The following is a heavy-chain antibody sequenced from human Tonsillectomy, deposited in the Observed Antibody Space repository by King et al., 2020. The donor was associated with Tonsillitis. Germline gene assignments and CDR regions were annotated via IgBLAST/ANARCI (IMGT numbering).Heavy chain of an antibody. D-gene: IGHD3-9*01. CDR1: GGSISSTDDY. J-gene: IGHJ3*01. V-gene: IGHV4-39*07. CDR2: IYHGGNA. Sequence: QLQESGPGLVKPSETLSLTCNVSGGSISSTDDYWGWIRQSPGMGLECLGRIYHGGNAYYNPSLKSRVTISVDTSQNQFSLKLSSVTAAHTAVYYCAGGRVKYADWSRVMGGFDVWGQGTILSV. CDR3: AGGRVKYADWSRVMGGFDV.